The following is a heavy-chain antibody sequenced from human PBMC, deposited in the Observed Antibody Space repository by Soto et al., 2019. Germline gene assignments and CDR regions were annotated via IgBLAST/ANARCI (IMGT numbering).Heavy chain of an antibody. CDR1: GFSLSTSGVC. CDR3: ARIPYGSGLEC. J-gene: IGHJ4*02. CDR2: IDWDDDK. V-gene: IGHV2-70*01. D-gene: IGHD3-10*01. Sequence: SGPTLGNPTQTLTLTCTFSGFSLSTSGVCVSWIRQPPGNALEWLALIDWDDDKYYSTSRKPRLTISKDASKNQVVLTMTNMDPVEKGTYYCARIPYGSGLECGGKGTLVTGSS.